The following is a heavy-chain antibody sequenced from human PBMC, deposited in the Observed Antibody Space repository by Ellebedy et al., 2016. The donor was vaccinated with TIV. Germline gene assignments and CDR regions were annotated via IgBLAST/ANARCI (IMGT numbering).Heavy chain of an antibody. V-gene: IGHV1-2*04. Sequence: ASVKVSCXASGYTFTGYYMHWVRQAPGQGLEWMGWINPNSGGTNYAQKFQGWVTMTRDTSISPAYMELSRLRSDDTAVYYCARDYGDYHFDYWGQGTLVTVSS. D-gene: IGHD4-17*01. CDR1: GYTFTGYY. CDR2: INPNSGGT. J-gene: IGHJ4*02. CDR3: ARDYGDYHFDY.